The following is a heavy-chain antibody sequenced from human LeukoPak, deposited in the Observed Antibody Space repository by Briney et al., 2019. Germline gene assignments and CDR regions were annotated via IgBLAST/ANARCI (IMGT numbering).Heavy chain of an antibody. CDR3: ARDLSSGYYWAFDY. D-gene: IGHD3-22*01. V-gene: IGHV3-48*03. CDR2: ISSTGTSI. J-gene: IGHJ4*02. Sequence: GGSLRLSCTASEFTFSSYEMNWVRQAPGKGLEWVSYISSTGTSIYYADSVKGRFTISRDNAKNSLYLQMNSLRAEDTAVYYCARDLSSGYYWAFDYWGQGTLVTVSS. CDR1: EFTFSSYE.